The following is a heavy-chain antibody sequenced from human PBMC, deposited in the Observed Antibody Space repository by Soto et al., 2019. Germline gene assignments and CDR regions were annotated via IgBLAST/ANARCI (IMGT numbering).Heavy chain of an antibody. CDR3: ASEGLSSYSSGWHAYWYFDL. D-gene: IGHD6-19*01. CDR2: IKLAGSEK. CDR1: GFTFSSYW. Sequence: EVRLVESGGGLVQPGGSLRLSCAASGFTFSSYWMSWVRQAPGKGLEWVANIKLAGSEKYYVDSVKGRFTISRDNAKNSLYLQRNSLRAEDTAVYYCASEGLSSYSSGWHAYWYFDLWGRGTLVTVSS. V-gene: IGHV3-7*01. J-gene: IGHJ2*01.